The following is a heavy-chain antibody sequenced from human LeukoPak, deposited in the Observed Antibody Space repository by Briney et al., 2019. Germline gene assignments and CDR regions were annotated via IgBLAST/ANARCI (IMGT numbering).Heavy chain of an antibody. CDR2: IYYSGST. CDR3: AREVTYYMDV. V-gene: IGHV4-59*11. CDR1: GGSIRSHY. J-gene: IGHJ6*03. Sequence: SETLSLTCTASGGSIRSHYWSWIRQPPGKGLEWIGYIYYSGSTNYNPSLKSRVTISVDTSKNQFSLKLSSVTAADTAVYYCAREVTYYMDVWGKGTTVTVSS. D-gene: IGHD2-21*02.